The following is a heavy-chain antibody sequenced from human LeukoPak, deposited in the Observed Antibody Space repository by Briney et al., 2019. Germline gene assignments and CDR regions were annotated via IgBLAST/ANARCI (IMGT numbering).Heavy chain of an antibody. V-gene: IGHV1-46*01. CDR2: INPSGGST. D-gene: IGHD2-21*02. CDR1: GYTFTSYG. CDR3: ARSYCGGDCSIDY. Sequence: ASVKVSCKASGYTFTSYGISWVRQAPGQGLEWMGIINPSGGSTSYAQKFRGRVTMTRDTSTSTVYMELSSLRSEDTAVYYCARSYCGGDCSIDYWGQGTLVTVSS. J-gene: IGHJ4*02.